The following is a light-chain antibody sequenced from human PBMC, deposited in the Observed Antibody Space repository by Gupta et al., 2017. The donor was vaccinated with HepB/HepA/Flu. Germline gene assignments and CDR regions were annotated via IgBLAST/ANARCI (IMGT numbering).Light chain of an antibody. J-gene: IGLJ2*01. CDR1: SSSVGSNT. Sequence: QSVLTQPPSVSGTPGQRVIISCSGSSSSVGSNTVNWYQQRPGTAPKLLIYHDNRRPSGAPDRFSGSKAGTSASLAISVLQAEDEADFYCASWAHSLNALFGGGTKLTVL. CDR2: HDN. V-gene: IGLV1-44*01. CDR3: ASWAHSLNAL.